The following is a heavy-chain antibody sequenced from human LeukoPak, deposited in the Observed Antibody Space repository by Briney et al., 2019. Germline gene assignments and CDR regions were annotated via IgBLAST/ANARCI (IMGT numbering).Heavy chain of an antibody. CDR3: TRRQRLTSFDY. CDR2: ISSSSSYT. D-gene: IGHD6-25*01. J-gene: IGHJ4*02. Sequence: GGSLRLSCAASGFTFSDYYMSWIRQAPGKGLEWVSYISSSSSYTNYADSVKGRFTISRDNAKDTLYLQMNSLRVEDTAVYYCTRRQRLTSFDYWGQGTLVSVAS. CDR1: GFTFSDYY. V-gene: IGHV3-11*06.